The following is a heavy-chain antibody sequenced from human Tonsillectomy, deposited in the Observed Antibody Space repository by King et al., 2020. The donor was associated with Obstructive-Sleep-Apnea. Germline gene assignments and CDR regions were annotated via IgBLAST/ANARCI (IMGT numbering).Heavy chain of an antibody. V-gene: IGHV1-18*01. CDR1: GYTFTSYG. J-gene: IGHJ4*02. Sequence: QLVQSGAEVKKPGASVKVSCKASGYTFTSYGISWVRQAPGQGLEWMGWISAYNGNTNYAQKLQGRVTMTTDTSTSTAYMELRSLRSDDTAVYYCARTPLVRAGSGSYYNVNDYWGQGTLVTVSS. CDR2: ISAYNGNT. D-gene: IGHD3-10*01. CDR3: ARTPLVRAGSGSYYNVNDY.